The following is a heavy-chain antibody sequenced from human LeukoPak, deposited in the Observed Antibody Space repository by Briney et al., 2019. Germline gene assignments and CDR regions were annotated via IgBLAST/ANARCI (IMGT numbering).Heavy chain of an antibody. Sequence: SVKVSCKASGGTFSSYAISWVRQAPGQGLEWMGGIIPIFGTANYAQKFQGRVTITADESTSTAYMELSSLRSEDTAVYYCARTLAAAGNPSSSHFDYWGQGTLVTVSS. CDR3: ARTLAAAGNPSSSHFDY. CDR1: GGTFSSYA. V-gene: IGHV1-69*13. J-gene: IGHJ4*02. D-gene: IGHD6-13*01. CDR2: IIPIFGTA.